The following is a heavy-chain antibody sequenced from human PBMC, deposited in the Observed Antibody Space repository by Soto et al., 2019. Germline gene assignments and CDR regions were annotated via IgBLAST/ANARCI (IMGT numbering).Heavy chain of an antibody. CDR2: IHPSGQPI. J-gene: IGHJ3*01. CDR3: ARRASR. Sequence: GGSLRLSCAVSGFTFSSSEMYWVRQAPGKGLEWISYIHPSGQPIFYADSVKGRFIISRDNANNSLFLQMNSLRAEDTAVYYCARRASRWGQGTMVTVSS. V-gene: IGHV3-48*03. CDR1: GFTFSSSE. D-gene: IGHD1-26*01.